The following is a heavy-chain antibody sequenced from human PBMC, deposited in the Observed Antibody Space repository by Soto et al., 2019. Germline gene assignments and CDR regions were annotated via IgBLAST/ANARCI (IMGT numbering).Heavy chain of an antibody. D-gene: IGHD2-2*01. J-gene: IGHJ6*02. V-gene: IGHV1-69*01. CDR3: AREDIVVVPAAQSSDYYYYYGMDV. Sequence: QVQLVQSGAEVKKPGSSVKVSCKASGGTFSSYAISWVRQAPGQGLEWMGGIIPIFGTANYAQKFQGRVTITAYESTSRAYMELSSLKYEETAVYYCAREDIVVVPAAQSSDYYYYYGMDVWGQGTTVTVSS. CDR2: IIPIFGTA. CDR1: GGTFSSYA.